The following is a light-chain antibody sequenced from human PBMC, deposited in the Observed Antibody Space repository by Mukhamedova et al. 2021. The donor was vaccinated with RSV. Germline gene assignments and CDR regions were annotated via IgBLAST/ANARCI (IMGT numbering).Light chain of an antibody. Sequence: GQTVRITCQGDSLRSYYASWYQQKPGQAPVLVIYGKNNRPSGIPDRFSGSSSGNTASLTITGAQAEDEADYYCNSRDSSGNLVFGG. J-gene: IGLJ2*01. CDR1: SLRSYY. V-gene: IGLV3-19*01. CDR2: GKN. CDR3: NSRDSSGNLV.